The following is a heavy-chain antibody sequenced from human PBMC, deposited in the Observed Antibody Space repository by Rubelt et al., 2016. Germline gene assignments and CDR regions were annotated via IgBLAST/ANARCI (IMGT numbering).Heavy chain of an antibody. CDR1: GFTFSSAS. CDR2: IENKIDGGTT. J-gene: IGHJ4*02. Sequence: EVQLVESGGGLVKPGGSLRLSCAASGFTFSSASMNWVRQAPGKGLEWVGRIENKIDGGTTDYAAPVKGRFTISRDESKNTVYLQMNSLRAEETAVYYCAKDVRLAVTGRGGWYFDNWGQGTLVTVSS. CDR3: AKDVRLAVTGRGGWYFDN. V-gene: IGHV3-15*07. D-gene: IGHD6-19*01.